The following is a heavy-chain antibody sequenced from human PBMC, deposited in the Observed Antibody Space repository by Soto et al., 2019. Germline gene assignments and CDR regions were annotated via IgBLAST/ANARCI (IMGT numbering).Heavy chain of an antibody. Sequence: PSETLSLTCAVYGGSFSGYYWSWIRQPPGKGLEWIGEINHSGSTNYNPSLKSRVTISVDTSKNQFSLKLSSVTAADTAVYYCARGRYYGSGSYYKTGRYYYYGMDVWGQGTTVTVSS. CDR3: ARGRYYGSGSYYKTGRYYYYGMDV. CDR2: INHSGST. CDR1: GGSFSGYY. V-gene: IGHV4-34*01. J-gene: IGHJ6*02. D-gene: IGHD3-10*01.